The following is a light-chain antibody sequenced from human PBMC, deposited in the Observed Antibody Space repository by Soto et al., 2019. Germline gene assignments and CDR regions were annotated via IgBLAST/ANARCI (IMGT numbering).Light chain of an antibody. V-gene: IGLV2-23*01. Sequence: QSVLTQPASVSGSPGQSITISCTGNSSDVGSYNLVSWYQQHPGKAPKLVIYEGSKRPSGVSNRFSGSKSGNTASLTISGLQAEDEADYYCCSYAGSSTFVVFGGGTKLTVL. CDR2: EGS. J-gene: IGLJ2*01. CDR1: SSDVGSYNL. CDR3: CSYAGSSTFVV.